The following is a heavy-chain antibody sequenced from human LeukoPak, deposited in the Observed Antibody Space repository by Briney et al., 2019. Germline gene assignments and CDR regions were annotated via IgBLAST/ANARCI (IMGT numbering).Heavy chain of an antibody. Sequence: PGTSLRLSCAVSGFTFSTYAMHWVRQAPGQGLEWMAFISYDGRDKYYADSVKGRFTISRDNSKNTLYLQMNSLRVEDTAVYYCVNVVAATDYYHYGMDVWGQGTTVTVSS. CDR2: ISYDGRDK. J-gene: IGHJ6*02. CDR1: GFTFSTYA. CDR3: VNVVAATDYYHYGMDV. D-gene: IGHD2-15*01. V-gene: IGHV3-30*18.